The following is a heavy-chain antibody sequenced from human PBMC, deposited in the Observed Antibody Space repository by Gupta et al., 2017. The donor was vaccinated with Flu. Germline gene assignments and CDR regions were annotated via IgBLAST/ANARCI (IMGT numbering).Heavy chain of an antibody. CDR1: FSYSN. J-gene: IGHJ6*03. CDR2: FSSRTNSI. CDR3: ARDEGIQLISGPYYYMDV. Sequence: FSYSNMNWVRQAPGKGLEWVSSFSSRTNSIYYADSVKGRFTISRDNARNSLYLHMSSLRAEDTAVYYCARDEGIQLISGPYYYMDVWGKGTTVTVSS. D-gene: IGHD5-18*01. V-gene: IGHV3-21*01.